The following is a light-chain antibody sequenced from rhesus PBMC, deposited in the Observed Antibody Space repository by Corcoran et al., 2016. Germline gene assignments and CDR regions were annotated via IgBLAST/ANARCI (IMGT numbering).Light chain of an antibody. CDR2: YAS. CDR1: QSVGST. J-gene: IGKJ2*01. CDR3: QKYNEWPPYT. V-gene: IGKV3-42*02. Sequence: EIVMTQSPATLSLSPGERATLSCRASQSVGSTLAWSQHKPGQAPRLLIYYASPRATGIPDRFSGSGSGTEFTLTISSLDPEDVGVYYCQKYNEWPPYTFGQGTKVEIK.